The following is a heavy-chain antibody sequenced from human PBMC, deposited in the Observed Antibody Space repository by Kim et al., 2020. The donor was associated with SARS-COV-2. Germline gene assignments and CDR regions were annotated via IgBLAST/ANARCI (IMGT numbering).Heavy chain of an antibody. D-gene: IGHD2-8*02. Sequence: SETLSLTCTLSRGSISTYYCCWIRQRPRTGLERIWYIYYTGTTNYNPSLNSRVTITLYTSTNQFSLTLTPVTAAATAASYCATTGTGGRHACDSWVQGTL. V-gene: IGHV4-59*13. J-gene: IGHJ5*02. CDR2: IYYTGTT. CDR3: ATTGTGGRHACDS. CDR1: RGSISTYY.